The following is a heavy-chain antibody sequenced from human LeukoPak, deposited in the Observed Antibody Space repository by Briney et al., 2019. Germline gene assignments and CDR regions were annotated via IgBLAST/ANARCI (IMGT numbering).Heavy chain of an antibody. Sequence: PSGTLSLTCTVSGGSISSYYWSWIRQPPGKGLEWIGYIYYSGSTNYNPSLKSRVTISVDTSKNQFSLKLSSVTAADTAVYYCARGAPRGYSYGRGGGYFDYWGQGTLVTVSS. J-gene: IGHJ4*02. V-gene: IGHV4-59*01. CDR2: IYYSGST. CDR3: ARGAPRGYSYGRGGGYFDY. CDR1: GGSISSYY. D-gene: IGHD5-18*01.